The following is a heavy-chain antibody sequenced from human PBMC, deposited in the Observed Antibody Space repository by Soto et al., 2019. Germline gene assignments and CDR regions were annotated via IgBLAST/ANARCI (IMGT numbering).Heavy chain of an antibody. Sequence: QVQLQESGPGLVKPSQTLSLTCTVSGGSISSGGYYWSWIRQHPGKGLEWIGYIYYSGSTYYNPSRKSRVTMSVDTSKNQFSLKLSSVTAADTAVYYCARDRTFDFWSGYYVDYYGMDVWGQGTTVTVSS. D-gene: IGHD3-3*01. J-gene: IGHJ6*02. CDR1: GGSISSGGYY. CDR3: ARDRTFDFWSGYYVDYYGMDV. V-gene: IGHV4-31*03. CDR2: IYYSGST.